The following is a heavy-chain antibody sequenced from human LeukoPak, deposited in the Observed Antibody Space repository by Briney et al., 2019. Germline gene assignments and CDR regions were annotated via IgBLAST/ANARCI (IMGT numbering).Heavy chain of an antibody. V-gene: IGHV1-18*01. CDR3: ASGYYYGSGTYSHLAY. CDR2: ISGYNGNT. J-gene: IGHJ4*02. Sequence: ASVKVSCKASGYTFTSYGFSWVRQAPGQGLEWMGWISGYNGNTDYAQKLQGRVTMTTDTSTSTVYMELTSLRSDDTAVHYCASGYYYGSGTYSHLAYWGQGTLVTVSS. CDR1: GYTFTSYG. D-gene: IGHD3-10*01.